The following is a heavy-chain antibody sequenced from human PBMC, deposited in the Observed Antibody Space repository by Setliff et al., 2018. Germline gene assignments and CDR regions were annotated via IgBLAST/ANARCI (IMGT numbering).Heavy chain of an antibody. CDR3: AREQWLDPPGYYYMDV. V-gene: IGHV4-39*07. D-gene: IGHD6-19*01. Sequence: SETLSLTCTVSGVSISSTSYYWDWIRQSPGKGLEWIGAIYYSGSTYYNPSLKSRVSMSLNTSRNQFSLKLSSVTAADMAVYYCAREQWLDPPGYYYMDVWAKGTTVTVSS. CDR1: GVSISSTSYY. J-gene: IGHJ6*03. CDR2: IYYSGST.